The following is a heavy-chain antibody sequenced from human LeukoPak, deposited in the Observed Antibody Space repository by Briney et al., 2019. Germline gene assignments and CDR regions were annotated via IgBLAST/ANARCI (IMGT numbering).Heavy chain of an antibody. J-gene: IGHJ2*01. V-gene: IGHV5-51*01. Sequence: GESLKISCKGSGYSFTSYWIGWVRQMPGKGLEWMGIIYPGDSDTRYSPSFQGQVTISADKSISTAHVQWSSLKASGTAMYYCARPATVVTPWYFDLWGRGTLVTVSS. CDR1: GYSFTSYW. D-gene: IGHD4-23*01. CDR3: ARPATVVTPWYFDL. CDR2: IYPGDSDT.